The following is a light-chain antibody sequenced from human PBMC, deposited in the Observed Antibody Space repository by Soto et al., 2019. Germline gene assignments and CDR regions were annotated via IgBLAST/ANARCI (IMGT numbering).Light chain of an antibody. Sequence: IQMTQSPSSLSASVGDRVTITFRASQSISNWLAWYQQKPGKAPKPLIYDASSLESGVPSRFSGSGSGTEFTLTISSLQPDDFASYYCQQYNTYPLTFGGGTKVDI. CDR1: QSISNW. V-gene: IGKV1-5*01. CDR3: QQYNTYPLT. CDR2: DAS. J-gene: IGKJ4*01.